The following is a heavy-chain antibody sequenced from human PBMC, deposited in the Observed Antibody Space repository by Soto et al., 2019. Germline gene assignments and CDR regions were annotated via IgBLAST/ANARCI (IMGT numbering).Heavy chain of an antibody. V-gene: IGHV3-74*01. J-gene: IGHJ5*02. D-gene: IGHD2-8*01. CDR2: MSGDGKTI. CDR1: GFTFSNYF. Sequence: PGRSLRLSCAASGFTFSNYFMPWVRQVPGEGLVWVSRMSGDGKTISYADSVKGRFTISRDNAKNTLYLQMNSLRVEDTAVYYCARTYGPAIRGLDPRGPRTLRTVSS. CDR3: ARTYGPAIRGLDP.